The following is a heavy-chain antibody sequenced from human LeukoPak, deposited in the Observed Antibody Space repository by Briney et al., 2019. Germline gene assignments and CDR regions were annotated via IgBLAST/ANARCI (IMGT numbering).Heavy chain of an antibody. J-gene: IGHJ3*02. CDR3: ANADYDFWSGHDAFDI. D-gene: IGHD3-3*01. CDR1: GFTFSSYA. V-gene: IGHV3-23*01. Sequence: GGSLRLSCAASGFTFSSYAMNWVRQAPGKGLEWVSSISGSEGLEFVSAISGSGGSTYYADSVKGRFTISRDNSRNTLYLQMNSLRAEDTAVYYCANADYDFWSGHDAFDIWGQGTMVTVSS. CDR2: ISGSGGST.